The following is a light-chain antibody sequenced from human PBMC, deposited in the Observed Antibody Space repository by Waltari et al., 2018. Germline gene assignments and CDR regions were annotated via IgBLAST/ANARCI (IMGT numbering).Light chain of an antibody. CDR2: GAS. V-gene: IGKV3-20*01. J-gene: IGKJ1*01. Sequence: EIVLTQSPGTLSLSPGERVTLSCRASQSIGTFLAWYQQKPGQPPRPLIYGASIRAAGIPDRGSGSGSGTDFSLTISRLEPEDFAVYYCQHYVRLPVTFGQGTKVQIK. CDR3: QHYVRLPVT. CDR1: QSIGTF.